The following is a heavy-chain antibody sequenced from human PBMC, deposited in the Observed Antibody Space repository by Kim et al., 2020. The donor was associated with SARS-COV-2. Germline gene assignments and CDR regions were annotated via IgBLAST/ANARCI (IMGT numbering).Heavy chain of an antibody. Sequence: SETLSLTCAVYGGSFSGYYWSWIRQPPGKGLEWIGEINHSGSTNYNPSLKSRVTISVDTSKNQFSLKLSSVTAADTAVYYCARVTGPYYYGSGSYHAFDIWGQGTMVTVSS. J-gene: IGHJ3*02. CDR2: INHSGST. CDR1: GGSFSGYY. V-gene: IGHV4-34*01. CDR3: ARVTGPYYYGSGSYHAFDI. D-gene: IGHD3-10*01.